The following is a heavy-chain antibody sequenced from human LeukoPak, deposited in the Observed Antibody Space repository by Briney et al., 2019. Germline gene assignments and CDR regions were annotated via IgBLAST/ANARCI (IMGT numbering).Heavy chain of an antibody. J-gene: IGHJ4*02. CDR1: GGTFSSYA. Sequence: SVKVSCKASGGTFSSYAISWVRQAPGQGLEWMGGIIPIFGTANYAQKFQGRVTITAGESTSTAYMELSSLRSEDTAVYYCARERGYCSSTSCYRDFDYWGQGTLVTVSS. CDR3: ARERGYCSSTSCYRDFDY. D-gene: IGHD2-2*02. CDR2: IIPIFGTA. V-gene: IGHV1-69*01.